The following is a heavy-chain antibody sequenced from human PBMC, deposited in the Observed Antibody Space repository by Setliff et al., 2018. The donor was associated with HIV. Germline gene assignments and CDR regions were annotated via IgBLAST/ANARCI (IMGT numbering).Heavy chain of an antibody. CDR3: ARGPFNLAATGTGYFQQ. CDR1: GASISGGGYY. CDR2: IYSSGNT. D-gene: IGHD6-13*01. J-gene: IGHJ1*01. V-gene: IGHV4-31*03. Sequence: SETLSLTCTVSGASISGGGYYWNWIRQCPGKGLEWIGSIYSSGNTYNNPSLKSRVTMSLDTSKNHFFLKVNSLTAADTAVYYCARGPFNLAATGTGYFQQWGQGTLVTVSS.